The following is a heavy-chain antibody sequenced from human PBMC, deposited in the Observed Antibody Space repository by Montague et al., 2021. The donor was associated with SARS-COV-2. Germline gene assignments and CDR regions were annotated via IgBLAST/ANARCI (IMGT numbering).Heavy chain of an antibody. CDR2: INQSGRT. CDR1: GGSFSGYY. Sequence: SETLSLTCAVYGGSFSGYYWSWIRQPPEKGLEWIGEINQSGRTNNNPSLKSRVIISVDTSKNQFSLKLSSVTAADTAVYYCARRGSSVGGVTVSAELDYWGQGVLVIVSS. J-gene: IGHJ4*02. CDR3: ARRGSSVGGVTVSAELDY. V-gene: IGHV4-34*01. D-gene: IGHD3-16*01.